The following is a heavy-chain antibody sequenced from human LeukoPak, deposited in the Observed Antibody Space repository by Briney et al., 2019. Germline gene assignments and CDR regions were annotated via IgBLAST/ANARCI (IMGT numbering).Heavy chain of an antibody. CDR2: ISYDGSNK. CDR3: ARDLGYCSSTSCSPFDY. V-gene: IGHV3-30*01. Sequence: GRSLRLSCAVSGFTFSSYAMHWVRQAPGKGLEWVAVISYDGSNKYYADSVKGRFTISRDNSKNTLYLQMNSLRAEDTAVYYCARDLGYCSSTSCSPFDYWGQGTLVTVSS. D-gene: IGHD2-2*01. CDR1: GFTFSSYA. J-gene: IGHJ4*02.